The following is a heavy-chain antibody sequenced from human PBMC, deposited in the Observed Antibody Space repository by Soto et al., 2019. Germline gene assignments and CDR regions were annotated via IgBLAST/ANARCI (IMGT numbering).Heavy chain of an antibody. CDR2: INAGNGNT. V-gene: IGHV1-3*01. Sequence: EASVKVSCKASGYTFTSYAMHWVRQAPGQRLEWMGWINAGNGNTKYSQKFQGRVTITRDTSASTAYMELSSLRSEDTAVYYCARVASSGWYDYWGQGTLVTVSS. CDR1: GYTFTSYA. CDR3: ARVASSGWYDY. J-gene: IGHJ4*02. D-gene: IGHD6-19*01.